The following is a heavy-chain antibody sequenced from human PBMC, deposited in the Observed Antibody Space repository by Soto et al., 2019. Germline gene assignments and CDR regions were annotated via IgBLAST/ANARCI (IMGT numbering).Heavy chain of an antibody. CDR3: AGEGGSGCYYYDS. Sequence: PSETLSLTCAVNGGSFSGYSWTWIRQAPGKGLDWIGEINYTGTTNYSPSLKSRVTLSADTSKNQFSLELRSVSAADTAVYYCAGEGGSGCYYYDSWGQGPLFTFP. V-gene: IGHV4-34*01. D-gene: IGHD6-19*01. CDR1: GGSFSGYS. CDR2: INYTGTT. J-gene: IGHJ4*02.